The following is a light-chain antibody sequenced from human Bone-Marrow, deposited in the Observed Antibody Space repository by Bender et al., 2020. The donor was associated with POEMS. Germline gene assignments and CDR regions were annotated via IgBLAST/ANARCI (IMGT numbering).Light chain of an antibody. CDR3: AAWDDSLNGLYV. CDR1: SSNIGSNP. J-gene: IGLJ1*01. CDR2: SNS. Sequence: QSVLTQPPSASATPGQRVTISCSGSSSNIGSNPVDWYQHLPGMAPKPLIYSNSQRPSGVPDRFSGSKSGTSASLAISGLQSEDEADYSCAAWDDSLNGLYVFGGGTKVTVL. V-gene: IGLV1-44*01.